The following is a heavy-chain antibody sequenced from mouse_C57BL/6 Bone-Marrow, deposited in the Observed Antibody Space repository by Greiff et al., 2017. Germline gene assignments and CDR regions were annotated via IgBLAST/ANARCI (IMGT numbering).Heavy chain of an antibody. V-gene: IGHV7-3*01. Sequence: EVQRVESGGGLVQPGGSLSLSCAASGFTFTDYYMSWVRQPPGKALGWLGFIRNKANGYTTEYSASVKGRFTISRDNSQSILYLQMNALRAEDSATYYCARQYYYGSSHWYFDVWGTGTTVTVSS. D-gene: IGHD1-1*01. J-gene: IGHJ1*03. CDR2: IRNKANGYTT. CDR1: GFTFTDYY. CDR3: ARQYYYGSSHWYFDV.